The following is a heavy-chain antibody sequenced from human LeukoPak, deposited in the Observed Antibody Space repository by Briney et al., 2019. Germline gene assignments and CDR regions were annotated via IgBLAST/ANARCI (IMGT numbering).Heavy chain of an antibody. V-gene: IGHV3-23*01. J-gene: IGHJ3*02. CDR3: AKNRDSSAYYHDAFDI. CDR2: ISDSGGST. Sequence: GGSLRLSCAASGFTFSSYAMSWVRQAPGKGLESVSVISDSGGSTYYADSVKGRFTISRDNFKNTLYLQMNSLRAEDTAIYYCAKNRDSSAYYHDAFDIWGQGTMVTVSS. D-gene: IGHD3-22*01. CDR1: GFTFSSYA.